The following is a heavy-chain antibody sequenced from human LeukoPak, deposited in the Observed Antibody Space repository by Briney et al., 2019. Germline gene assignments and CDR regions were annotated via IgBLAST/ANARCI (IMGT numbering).Heavy chain of an antibody. Sequence: GGSLRLSCAASGFTFSSYAMTWVRQAPGTGLEWVAMITSGGSYEYYADSVKGRFTISRDNSKNTFFLQLNRLRAEDTAVYYCARDTTYYYESGSSGAQYFDKWGQGTLVTVSS. J-gene: IGHJ4*02. D-gene: IGHD3-10*01. CDR3: ARDTTYYYESGSSGAQYFDK. V-gene: IGHV3-30*01. CDR2: ITSGGSYE. CDR1: GFTFSSYA.